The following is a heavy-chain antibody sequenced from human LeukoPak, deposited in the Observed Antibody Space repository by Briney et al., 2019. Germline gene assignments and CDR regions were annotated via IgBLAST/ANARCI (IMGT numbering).Heavy chain of an antibody. V-gene: IGHV4-61*02. J-gene: IGHJ4*02. CDR3: ARGSRITMVRGVNPLDY. D-gene: IGHD3-10*01. CDR2: IYISGST. Sequence: SETLSLTCTVSGGSISSGSYYWSWIRQPAGKGLEWIGRIYISGSTNYNPSLKSRVTISVDTSKNQFSLKLSSVTAADTAVYYCARGSRITMVRGVNPLDYWGQGTLVTVSS. CDR1: GGSISSGSYY.